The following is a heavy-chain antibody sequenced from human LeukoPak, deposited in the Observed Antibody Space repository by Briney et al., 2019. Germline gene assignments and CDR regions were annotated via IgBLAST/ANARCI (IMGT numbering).Heavy chain of an antibody. Sequence: GGSLRLSCAASGFTFNNYWMHWVRQAPGKGLVWVARTNTHGTSANYADSVKGRFIISSNNANNTLYLQMNGLRVEDTGVYYALAGYYYYYMDVWGKGTTVTVSS. CDR3: LAGYYYYYMDV. CDR1: GFTFNNYW. J-gene: IGHJ6*03. V-gene: IGHV3-74*01. D-gene: IGHD6-13*01. CDR2: TNTHGTSA.